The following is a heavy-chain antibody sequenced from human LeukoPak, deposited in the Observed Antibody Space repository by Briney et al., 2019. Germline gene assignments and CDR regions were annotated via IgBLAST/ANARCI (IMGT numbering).Heavy chain of an antibody. D-gene: IGHD3-10*01. J-gene: IGHJ4*02. CDR3: ARYGSGSYFADY. Sequence: GSLRLSCAASGFTFSSYAMHWVRQAPGKGLEWVAVISYDGSNKYYADSVKGRFTISRDNSKNTLYLQMNSLRAEDTAVYYCARYGSGSYFADYWGQGTLVTVSS. V-gene: IGHV3-30-3*01. CDR2: ISYDGSNK. CDR1: GFTFSSYA.